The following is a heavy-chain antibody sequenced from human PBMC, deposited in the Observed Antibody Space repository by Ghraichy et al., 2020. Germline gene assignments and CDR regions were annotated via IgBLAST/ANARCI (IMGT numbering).Heavy chain of an antibody. CDR3: AKGPYCSGGSCNSAELD. V-gene: IGHV3-30*18. Sequence: GESLNTSCAASGFTFSSYGMYWVRQPPGKGLEWVADILYDGSNKYYANSVKGRFTISRDNSKNTLYLQMNSLRAEDTAVYYCAKGPYCSGGSCNSAELDWGHGTLVTVSS. CDR1: GFTFSSYG. D-gene: IGHD2-15*01. J-gene: IGHJ4*01. CDR2: ILYDGSNK.